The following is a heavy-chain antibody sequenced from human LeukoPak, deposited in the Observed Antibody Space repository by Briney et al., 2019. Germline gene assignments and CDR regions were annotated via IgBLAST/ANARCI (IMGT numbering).Heavy chain of an antibody. CDR2: IYATDLT. CDR1: GRSIRSVY. CDR3: ARGFGSGTSPIDL. J-gene: IGHJ5*02. Sequence: SETLSLTCTVSGRSIRSVYWNWIRQSAGKGLEWIGRIYATDLTNYNPTLKSRVTLSVDMSKNELSLTLKSVTAADTAVYYCARGFGSGTSPIDLWGQGALVTVSS. D-gene: IGHD3-10*01. V-gene: IGHV4-4*07.